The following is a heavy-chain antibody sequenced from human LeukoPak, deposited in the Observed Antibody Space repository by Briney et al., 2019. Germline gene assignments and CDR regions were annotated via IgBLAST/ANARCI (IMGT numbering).Heavy chain of an antibody. V-gene: IGHV1-2*02. CDR1: GYTFTGYY. D-gene: IGHD6-13*01. J-gene: IGHJ6*03. Sequence: ASVKVSCKASGYTFTGYYMHWVRQAPGQGLEWMGWINPNSGGTNYAQKFQGRVTMTRDTSISTAYMELRSLRSDDTAVYYCARGYRIAAAGKGALYYYYMDVWGKGTTVTISS. CDR3: ARGYRIAAAGKGALYYYYMDV. CDR2: INPNSGGT.